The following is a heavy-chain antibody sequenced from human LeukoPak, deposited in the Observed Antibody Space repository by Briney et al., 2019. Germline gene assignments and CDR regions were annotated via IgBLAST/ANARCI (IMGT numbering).Heavy chain of an antibody. V-gene: IGHV4-59*12. J-gene: IGHJ3*01. CDR2: IYYSGNT. CDR3: AGGDYSSSFDF. D-gene: IGHD6-13*01. CDR1: GGSMTTYY. Sequence: PSETLSLTCTVSGGSMTTYYWSWIRQPPGKGLEWIGYIYYSGNTNYNPSLNSRVTISLDTSKKQFSLKLTSVTAADTAVYYCAGGDYSSSFDFWGQGTMVTVSS.